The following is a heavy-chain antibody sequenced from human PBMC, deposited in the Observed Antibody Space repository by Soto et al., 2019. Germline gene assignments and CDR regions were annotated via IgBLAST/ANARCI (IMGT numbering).Heavy chain of an antibody. CDR1: GYTFTGYY. CDR2: INPNSGGT. J-gene: IGHJ6*02. V-gene: IGHV1-2*04. CDR3: AREVGLPPYYYGMDV. D-gene: IGHD5-12*01. Sequence: ASVKVSCKASGYTFTGYYMHWVRQAPGQGLEWMGWINPNSGGTNYAQKFQGWVTMTRDTSISTAYMELSRLRSDDTAVYYCAREVGLPPYYYGMDVWGPGTTVTVSS.